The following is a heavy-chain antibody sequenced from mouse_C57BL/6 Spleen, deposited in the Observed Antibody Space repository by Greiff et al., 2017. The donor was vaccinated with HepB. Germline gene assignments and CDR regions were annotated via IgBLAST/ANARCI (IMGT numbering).Heavy chain of an antibody. V-gene: IGHV1-26*01. D-gene: IGHD3-2*02. J-gene: IGHJ3*01. CDR1: GYTFTDYY. Sequence: VQLKQSGPELVKPGASVKISCKASGYTFTDYYMNWVKQSHGKSLEWIGDINPNNGGTSYNQKFKGKATLTVDKSSSTAYMELRSLTSEDSAVYYCARELRLLFAYWGQGTLVTVSA. CDR2: INPNNGGT. CDR3: ARELRLLFAY.